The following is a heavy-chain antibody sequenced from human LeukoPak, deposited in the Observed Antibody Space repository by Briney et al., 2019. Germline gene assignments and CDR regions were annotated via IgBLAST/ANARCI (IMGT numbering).Heavy chain of an antibody. CDR1: GYTFSTCD. D-gene: IGHD4/OR15-4a*01. J-gene: IGHJ4*02. Sequence: ASVTVSCKASGYTFSTCDINWVRQATGQGLEWMGWMNPKSGNTGFADKFQGRVTMTRDTSISTAYMELSSLTSEDTAVYYCARVLGSISHWGQGTLVTVSS. CDR2: MNPKSGNT. V-gene: IGHV1-8*01. CDR3: ARVLGSISH.